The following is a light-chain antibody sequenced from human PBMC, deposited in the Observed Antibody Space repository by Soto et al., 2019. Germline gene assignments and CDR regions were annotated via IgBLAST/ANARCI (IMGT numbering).Light chain of an antibody. CDR1: QSVSSSY. Sequence: EIVLTQSPGTLSLSPGERATLSCRASQSVSSSYLAWSQQKPGQAPRLLIYGASSRATGIPDRFSGSGSGTDFTLTISRLEPEDFAVYFCQQYGSSPVTFGQGTRLEIK. CDR3: QQYGSSPVT. CDR2: GAS. V-gene: IGKV3-20*01. J-gene: IGKJ5*01.